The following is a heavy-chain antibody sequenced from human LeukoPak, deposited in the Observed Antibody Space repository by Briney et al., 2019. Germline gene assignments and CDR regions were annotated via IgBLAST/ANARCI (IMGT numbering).Heavy chain of an antibody. CDR1: GFTFSSYS. CDR2: ISSSSSTI. D-gene: IGHD3-10*01. J-gene: IGHJ4*02. V-gene: IGHV3-48*04. CDR3: ARLVWFGDLSPLSDY. Sequence: PGGSLRLSCAASGFTFSSYSMNWVRQAPGKGLEWVSYISSSSSTIYYADSVKGRFTISRDNAKNSLYLQMNSLRAEDTAVYYCARLVWFGDLSPLSDYWGQGTLVTVSS.